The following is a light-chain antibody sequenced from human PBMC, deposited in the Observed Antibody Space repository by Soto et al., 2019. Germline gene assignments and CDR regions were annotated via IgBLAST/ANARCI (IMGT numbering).Light chain of an antibody. J-gene: IGLJ2*01. CDR1: SSDVGGYNY. Sequence: QSALTQPASVSGSPGQSITISCTGTSSDVGGYNYVSWYQQHPGKAPKLMIFEVTNRPSGVSTRFSGSKSGNTASLTISGLQAEDEVDYYCSSYTSSNTLLFGGGTKLTVL. CDR2: EVT. V-gene: IGLV2-14*01. CDR3: SSYTSSNTLL.